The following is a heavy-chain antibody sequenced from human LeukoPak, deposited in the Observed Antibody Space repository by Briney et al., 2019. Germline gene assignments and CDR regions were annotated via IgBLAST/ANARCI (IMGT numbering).Heavy chain of an antibody. Sequence: SETLSLTCTVSGDSISSRSYYWGWTRQPPGNGLEWIGNIYYNGSTHNNPSLKSRVTISVDTSKNQFSLKLTSVTAADTAVYYCARELTRTGGRNYYMDVWGKGTTVTVSS. CDR3: ARELTRTGGRNYYMDV. CDR2: IYYNGST. CDR1: GDSISSRSYY. D-gene: IGHD2-15*01. J-gene: IGHJ6*03. V-gene: IGHV4-39*07.